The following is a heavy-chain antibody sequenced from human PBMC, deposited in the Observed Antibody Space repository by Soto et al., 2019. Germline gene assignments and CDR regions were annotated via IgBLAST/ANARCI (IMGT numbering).Heavy chain of an antibody. J-gene: IGHJ4*02. V-gene: IGHV3-30-3*01. D-gene: IGHD6-13*01. Sequence: QVQLVESGGGVVQPGRSLRLSCAASGFTFSTHAMHWVGQAPGKGLECVAIVSFDGSNKYYADSVKGRFTISRDNSKNTLYLQMSGLTPEDTAFYYCARDQTGITTAGGGRIDHWGQGTLVTVSS. CDR3: ARDQTGITTAGGGRIDH. CDR2: VSFDGSNK. CDR1: GFTFSTHA.